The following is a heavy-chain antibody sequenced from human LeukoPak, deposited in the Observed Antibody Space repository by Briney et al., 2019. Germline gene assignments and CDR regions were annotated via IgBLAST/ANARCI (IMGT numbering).Heavy chain of an antibody. CDR3: AKLKGSSSLEAFDI. Sequence: GGSLRLSCAASGFTFDDYAMHWVRQAPGKGLEWVSGISWNSGSIGYADSVKGRFTISRDNAENSLYLQMNSLRAEDTALYYCAKLKGSSSLEAFDIWGQGTMVTVSS. J-gene: IGHJ3*02. V-gene: IGHV3-9*01. CDR1: GFTFDDYA. D-gene: IGHD2-15*01. CDR2: ISWNSGSI.